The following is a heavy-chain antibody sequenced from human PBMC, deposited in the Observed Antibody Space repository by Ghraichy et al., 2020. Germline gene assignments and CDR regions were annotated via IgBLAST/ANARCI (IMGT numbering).Heavy chain of an antibody. CDR3: AKSNVESPLIDY. CDR2: ISYDGSNK. CDR1: GFTFSSYG. V-gene: IGHV3-30*18. Sequence: GSLRLSCAASGFTFSSYGMHWVRQAPGKGLEWVAVISYDGSNKYYADSVKGRFTISRDNSKNTLYLQMNSLRAEDTAVYYCAKSNVESPLIDYWGQGTLVTVSS. J-gene: IGHJ4*02.